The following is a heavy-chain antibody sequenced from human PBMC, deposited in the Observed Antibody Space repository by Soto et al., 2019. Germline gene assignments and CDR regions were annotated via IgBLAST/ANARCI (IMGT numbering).Heavy chain of an antibody. V-gene: IGHV3-7*03. J-gene: IGHJ4*02. CDR3: ASPPPDVKYYGVFDF. D-gene: IGHD3-3*01. CDR1: GFTFSTHW. Sequence: GGSLRLSCAGSGFTFSTHWMTWVRQAPGKGLEWVANIKQDGSETYYVDSVKGRFTISRDNAKNSLYLHMNNLRVEDTAVYFCASPPPDVKYYGVFDFWGQGVLVTVSS. CDR2: IKQDGSET.